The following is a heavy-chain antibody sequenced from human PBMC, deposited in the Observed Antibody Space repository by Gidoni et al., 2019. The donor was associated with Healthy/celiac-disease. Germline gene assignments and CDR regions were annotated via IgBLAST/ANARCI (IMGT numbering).Heavy chain of an antibody. V-gene: IGHV1-69*01. CDR2: IIPIFGTA. D-gene: IGHD3-22*01. Sequence: QVQLVQSGAEVKKPGSSVKVSCKASGGTFSRYAIRWVRQAPGQGLEWMGGIIPIFGTANYAQKFQGRVTITADESTSTAYMELSSLRSEDTAVYYCARGRTRINYYDSSGYHFDYWGQGTLVTVSS. J-gene: IGHJ4*02. CDR1: GGTFSRYA. CDR3: ARGRTRINYYDSSGYHFDY.